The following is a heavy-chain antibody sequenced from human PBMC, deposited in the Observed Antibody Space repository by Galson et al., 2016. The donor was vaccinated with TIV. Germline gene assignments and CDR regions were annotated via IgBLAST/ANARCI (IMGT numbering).Heavy chain of an antibody. CDR1: GYTFTSYG. CDR3: ARDNRLDDISGYRSPFDY. D-gene: IGHD3-22*01. Sequence: SVKVSCKASGYTFTSYGISWVRQAPGQGLEWMGWISTYNGNTNYVQKLQGRVTMTTDTYTSTAYMELRSLRSDDTAVYYCARDNRLDDISGYRSPFDYWGQGTLVTVSS. CDR2: ISTYNGNT. V-gene: IGHV1-18*01. J-gene: IGHJ4*02.